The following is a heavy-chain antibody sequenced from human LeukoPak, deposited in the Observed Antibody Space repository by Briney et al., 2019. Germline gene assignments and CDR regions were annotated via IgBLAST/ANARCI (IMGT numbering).Heavy chain of an antibody. J-gene: IGHJ1*01. CDR2: FDPEDGET. V-gene: IGHV1-24*01. CDR3: ATGWRYDSSGYDGSAEYFQH. Sequence: ASVKVSCKVSGYTLTELSMHWVRQAPGKGLEWMGGFDPEDGETIYAQKFQGRVTMTEDTSTDTAYMELSSLRSEDTAVYYCATGWRYDSSGYDGSAEYFQHWGQGTLVTVSS. D-gene: IGHD3-22*01. CDR1: GYTLTELS.